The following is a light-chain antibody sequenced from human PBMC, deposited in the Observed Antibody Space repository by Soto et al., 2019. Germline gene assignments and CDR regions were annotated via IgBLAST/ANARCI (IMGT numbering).Light chain of an antibody. CDR2: EVS. Sequence: QSVLTQPPSVSGSPGQSVAISCTGTSSYVGSYNRVSWYQQPPGTAPKVMIYEVSNRPSGVPDRFSGSKSGNTASLTISGLQAEDEADYYCSSYTSSNTYVFGTGTKVTVL. J-gene: IGLJ1*01. CDR1: SSYVGSYNR. CDR3: SSYTSSNTYV. V-gene: IGLV2-18*02.